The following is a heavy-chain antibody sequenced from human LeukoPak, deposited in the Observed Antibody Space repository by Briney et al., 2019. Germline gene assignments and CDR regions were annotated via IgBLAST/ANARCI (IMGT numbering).Heavy chain of an antibody. Sequence: GGSLRLSCAASGFTFSSYAMHWVRQAPGKGLEWVAVISYDGSNKYYADSVKGRFTISRNNAKNSLYLQMNSLRAEDTAVYYCARDRVLSFDPWGQGTLVTVSS. D-gene: IGHD2-15*01. CDR3: ARDRVLSFDP. V-gene: IGHV3-30-3*01. CDR2: ISYDGSNK. J-gene: IGHJ5*02. CDR1: GFTFSSYA.